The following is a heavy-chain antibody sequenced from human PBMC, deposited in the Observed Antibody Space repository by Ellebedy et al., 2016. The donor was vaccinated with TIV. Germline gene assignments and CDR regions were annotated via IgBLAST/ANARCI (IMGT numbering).Heavy chain of an antibody. CDR2: INQGGSER. Sequence: GESLKISCAASGFSFRSYWMSWVRQAPGKGLEWVANINQGGSERHYVDSVKGRFTISRDNAKNSLYLEMNSLRAEETAVYYCATDGSYGDYLSPAHAFEIWGQGTVVAVSS. J-gene: IGHJ3*02. CDR1: GFSFRSYW. V-gene: IGHV3-7*01. CDR3: ATDGSYGDYLSPAHAFEI. D-gene: IGHD4-17*01.